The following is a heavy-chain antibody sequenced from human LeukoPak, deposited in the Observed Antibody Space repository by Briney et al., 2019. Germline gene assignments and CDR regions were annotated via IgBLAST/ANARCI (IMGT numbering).Heavy chain of an antibody. V-gene: IGHV1-69*10. Sequence: SVKVSCKASGYTFTSYGISWVRQAPGQGLEWMGGIIPVLGTTNYAQTFQNKVTITADKSASTAYMELSSLRSEDTAVYYCARGRYDSSGGYYYYYMDVWGKGTTVTVSS. J-gene: IGHJ6*03. CDR2: IIPVLGTT. CDR1: GYTFTSYG. D-gene: IGHD3-22*01. CDR3: ARGRYDSSGGYYYYYMDV.